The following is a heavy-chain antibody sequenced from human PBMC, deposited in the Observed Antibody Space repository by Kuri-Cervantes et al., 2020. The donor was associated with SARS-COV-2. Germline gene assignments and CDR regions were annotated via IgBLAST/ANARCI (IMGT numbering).Heavy chain of an antibody. CDR3: AREGMIVSNPDAFDI. CDR2: ISAYNGNT. V-gene: IGHV1-18*01. Sequence: ASVKVSCKASGYTFTSYGISWVRQAPGQGLEWMGWISAYNGNTNYAQKLQGRVTMTTDTSTSTAYMELRSLRSDDTAVYYCAREGMIVSNPDAFDIWGQGTMVTVSS. CDR1: GYTFTSYG. D-gene: IGHD3-22*01. J-gene: IGHJ3*02.